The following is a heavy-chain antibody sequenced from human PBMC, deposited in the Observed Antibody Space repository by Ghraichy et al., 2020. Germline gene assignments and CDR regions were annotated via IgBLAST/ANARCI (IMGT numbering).Heavy chain of an antibody. Sequence: ESLNISCAASGFTVSSSYMSWVRQAPGKGLEWVSLIYSGDRTYYADSVKGRFTISRDNSRNALYLQMNSLRAEDTAVYYCARDRGVTYSDYWGQGTLVTVSS. CDR1: GFTVSSSY. CDR3: ARDRGVTYSDY. J-gene: IGHJ4*02. V-gene: IGHV3-53*01. CDR2: IYSGDRT. D-gene: IGHD2-21*02.